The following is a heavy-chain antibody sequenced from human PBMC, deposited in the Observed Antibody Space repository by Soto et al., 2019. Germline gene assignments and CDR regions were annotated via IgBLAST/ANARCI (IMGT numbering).Heavy chain of an antibody. CDR2: IKQDGSEK. Sequence: GGSLRLSCAASGFTLSSYWMSWVRQAPGKGLEWVANIKQDGSEKYYVDSVKGRFTISRDNAKNSLYLQMNSLRAEDTAVYYCARGRIQLWYEWGQGTLVTVSS. J-gene: IGHJ4*02. V-gene: IGHV3-7*01. CDR3: ARGRIQLWYE. D-gene: IGHD5-18*01. CDR1: GFTLSSYW.